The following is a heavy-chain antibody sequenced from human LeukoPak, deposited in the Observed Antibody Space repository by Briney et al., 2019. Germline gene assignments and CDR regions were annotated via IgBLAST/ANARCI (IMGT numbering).Heavy chain of an antibody. D-gene: IGHD3-22*01. CDR3: ARHEPGLRYXXSSGYXXXXY. CDR1: GGSISSSSYY. V-gene: IGHV4-39*01. CDR2: IYYSGRT. J-gene: IGHJ4*02. Sequence: SETLSLTCTVSGGSISSSSYYWGWIRQPPGKGLEWIGSIYYSGRTYYKPSLKSRVNISVDTHKNQFSVKLSSVTAADTAVYYCARHEPGLRYXXSSGYXXXXYWGQGTXVTV.